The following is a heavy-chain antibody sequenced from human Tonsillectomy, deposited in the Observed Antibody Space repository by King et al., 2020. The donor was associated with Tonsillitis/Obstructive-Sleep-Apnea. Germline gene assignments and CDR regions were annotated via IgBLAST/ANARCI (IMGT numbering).Heavy chain of an antibody. Sequence: QLQESGPGLVKPSETLSLTCTVSGGSINNNNYYWAWMRQPPGKGPEWIGTMYYTGSTYYNPSLKTRVTISVDTSKNQFSLRLSSVAAADTVLYYCARLAFLDYLPVYYFDYWGQGTLVTVSA. CDR3: ARLAFLDYLPVYYFDY. D-gene: IGHD3-3*02. CDR1: GGSINNNNYY. V-gene: IGHV4-39*01. J-gene: IGHJ4*02. CDR2: MYYTGST.